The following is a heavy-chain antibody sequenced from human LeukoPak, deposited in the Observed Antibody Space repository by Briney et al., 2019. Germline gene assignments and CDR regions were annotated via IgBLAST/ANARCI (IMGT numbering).Heavy chain of an antibody. CDR1: GYTFTNYY. D-gene: IGHD3-22*01. V-gene: IGHV1-46*01. CDR3: WVHPTYYYDSSGYSFDY. CDR2: INPSGAGT. J-gene: IGHJ4*02. Sequence: ASVKVSCKASGYTFTNYYIHWVRQAPGQGLEWMGIINPSGAGTSYAQKFQGRVTITTDESTSTAYMELSSLRSEDTAVYYCWVHPTYYYDSSGYSFDYWGQGTLVTVSS.